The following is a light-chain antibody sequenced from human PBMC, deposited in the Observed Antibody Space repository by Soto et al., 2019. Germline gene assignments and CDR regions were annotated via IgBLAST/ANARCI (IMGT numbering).Light chain of an antibody. Sequence: QSALTQPPSASGSPGQSLTISCTGTSSDVGGNNFVSWYQQHPGKAPKLMISDVNRRPSGVPDRFSGSKSGNTASLTVSGLHAEDEADYYCSSYAGSNNRVFGGGTKLTVL. V-gene: IGLV2-8*01. CDR2: DVN. CDR3: SSYAGSNNRV. CDR1: SSDVGGNNF. J-gene: IGLJ3*02.